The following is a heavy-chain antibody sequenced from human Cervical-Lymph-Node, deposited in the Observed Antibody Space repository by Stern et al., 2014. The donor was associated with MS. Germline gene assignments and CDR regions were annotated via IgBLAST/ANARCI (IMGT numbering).Heavy chain of an antibody. CDR2: LFSNDGK. V-gene: IGHV2-26*01. CDR3: ARTMMRVGATYDAFDI. Sequence: QITLKESGPVLVKPTETLTLTCTVSGFSLSNARMGVSWIRQPPGKALEWLEHLFSNDGKTYSTSLKGRLTISKDTSKSQVVLTMTNMDPVDTATYYCARTMMRVGATYDAFDIWGQGTMVTVSS. D-gene: IGHD1-26*01. J-gene: IGHJ3*02. CDR1: GFSLSNARMG.